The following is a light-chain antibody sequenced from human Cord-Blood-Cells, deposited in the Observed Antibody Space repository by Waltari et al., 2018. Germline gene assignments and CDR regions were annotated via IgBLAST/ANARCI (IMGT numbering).Light chain of an antibody. V-gene: IGLV3-19*01. Sequence: SSELTQDPAVSVALGQTVRITCQGDSLRSYYASWYPPKPGQAPVLVIYGKNNRPSGIPDRFSGSSSGNTASWTITGAQAEDEADYYCNSRDSSGNHWVFGGGTKLTVL. CDR3: NSRDSSGNHWV. J-gene: IGLJ3*02. CDR1: SLRSYY. CDR2: GKN.